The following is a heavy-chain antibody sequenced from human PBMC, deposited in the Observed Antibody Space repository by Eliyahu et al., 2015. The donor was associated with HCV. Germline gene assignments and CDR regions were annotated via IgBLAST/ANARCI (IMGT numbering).Heavy chain of an antibody. CDR3: GRESPWSGTFPVDH. CDR2: ISSNEVGT. D-gene: IGHD3-10*01. V-gene: IGHV3-64*07. CDR1: GFXFSSYA. J-gene: IGHJ4*02. Sequence: EVQLVESGGGSVQPGGSLSLSCATSGFXFSSYALHWVRQAPGRGLEHVASISSNEVGTYYADSVKGRFTISRDNSKDTLYLQMGSLRAEDMAVYYCGRESPWSGTFPVDHWGQGTLVTVSS.